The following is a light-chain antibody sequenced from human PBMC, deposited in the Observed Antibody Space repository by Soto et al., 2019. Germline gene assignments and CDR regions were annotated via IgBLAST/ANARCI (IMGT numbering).Light chain of an antibody. Sequence: DIQMTQSPSSVSSSVGDIFTITCRASQSVRSWLAWYQQKPGTAPKLLIFDASRLESGVPSRFSGSASGTEFTLTISSLQPDDFATYYCQQYDNYPLTFGGGTKVDIK. V-gene: IGKV1-5*01. J-gene: IGKJ4*01. CDR3: QQYDNYPLT. CDR1: QSVRSW. CDR2: DAS.